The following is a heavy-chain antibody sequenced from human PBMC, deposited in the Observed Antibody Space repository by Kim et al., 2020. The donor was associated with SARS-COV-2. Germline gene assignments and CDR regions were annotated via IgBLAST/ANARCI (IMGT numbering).Heavy chain of an antibody. J-gene: IGHJ4*02. CDR2: ISSSSTTI. CDR3: ASGSYGSGSYYNVLY. D-gene: IGHD3-10*01. CDR1: GFTFSSYS. Sequence: GGSLRLSCAASGFTFSSYSMNWVRQTPGKGLEWISYISSSSTTIYYADSVKGRFTISRDNTKNSLYLQMNSLRAEDTAVYYCASGSYGSGSYYNVLYWGQGTLVTVSS. V-gene: IGHV3-48*04.